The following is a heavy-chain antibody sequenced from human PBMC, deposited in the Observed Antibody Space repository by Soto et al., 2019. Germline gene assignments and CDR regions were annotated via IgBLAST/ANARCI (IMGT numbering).Heavy chain of an antibody. CDR1: GDSFACNG. Sequence: WEAPGDSFACNGSCWVRQENGKGLEWMGWISAYNGNTNYAQKLQGRVTMTTDTSTSTAYMELRSLRSDDTAVYYCARDRIGYCSGGSCWGGDAFDIWGQGTMVTVSS. D-gene: IGHD2-15*01. CDR3: ARDRIGYCSGGSCWGGDAFDI. J-gene: IGHJ3*02. CDR2: ISAYNGNT. V-gene: IGHV1-18*01.